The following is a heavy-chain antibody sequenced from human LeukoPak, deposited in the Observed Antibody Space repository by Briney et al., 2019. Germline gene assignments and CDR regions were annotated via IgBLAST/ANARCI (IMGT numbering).Heavy chain of an antibody. CDR1: GFTFSSYA. J-gene: IGHJ6*02. CDR3: AKDLPQYTLFYGMDV. D-gene: IGHD2-2*02. CDR2: ISGSGGST. V-gene: IGHV3-23*01. Sequence: GGSLRLSCAASGFTFSSYAMSWVRQAPGKGLEWVSAISGSGGSTYYADSVKGRFTISRDNSKNTLYLQMNSLRAEDTAVYCCAKDLPQYTLFYGMDVWGQGTTVTVSS.